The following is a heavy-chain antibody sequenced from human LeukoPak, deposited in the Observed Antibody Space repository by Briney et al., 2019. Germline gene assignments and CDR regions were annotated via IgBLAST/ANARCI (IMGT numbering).Heavy chain of an antibody. D-gene: IGHD5-12*01. CDR2: ISGSGGTS. CDR1: GFTFSIYA. J-gene: IGHJ4*02. Sequence: GGSLRLSCAASGFTFSIYAMIWVRQAPGKGLEWVSAISGSGGTSYYADSVKGRFTISRDNAKNSLYLQMNSLRAEDTAVYYCAGEGWLRRAPDYWGQGTLVTVSS. CDR3: AGEGWLRRAPDY. V-gene: IGHV3-23*01.